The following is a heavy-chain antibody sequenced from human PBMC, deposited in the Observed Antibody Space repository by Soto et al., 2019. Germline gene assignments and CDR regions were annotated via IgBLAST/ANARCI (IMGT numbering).Heavy chain of an antibody. D-gene: IGHD6-13*01. J-gene: IGHJ4*02. CDR1: GFTFSSYW. Sequence: GGSLRLSCAASGFTFSSYWMHWVRQAPGKGLVWVSLINSDGSSTSYADSVKGQVTTSADKSISTAYLQWSSLKASDTAIYYCARLLDAAGTWDYWARGTLVTVSS. CDR2: INSDGSST. V-gene: IGHV3-74*01. CDR3: ARLLDAAGTWDY.